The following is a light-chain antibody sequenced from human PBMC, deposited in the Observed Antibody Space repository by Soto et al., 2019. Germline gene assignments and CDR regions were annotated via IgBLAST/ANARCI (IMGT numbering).Light chain of an antibody. J-gene: IGLJ1*01. CDR2: EVS. CDR1: SSHVGSYNR. Sequence: QSVLTQPPSVSGSPGQSVAISCTGTSSHVGSYNRVSWYQQPPGTAPKLMIYEVSNRPSGVPDRFSGSKSGNTASLTISGLQDEDAADYYCSSYTSSSNYVFGTGTKVTV. V-gene: IGLV2-18*02. CDR3: SSYTSSSNYV.